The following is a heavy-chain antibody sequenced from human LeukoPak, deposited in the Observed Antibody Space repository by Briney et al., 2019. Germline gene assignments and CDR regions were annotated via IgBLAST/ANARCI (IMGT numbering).Heavy chain of an antibody. CDR1: GGSFSGYY. D-gene: IGHD5-24*01. Sequence: SETLSLTCAVYGGSFSGYYWSWIRQPPGKGLEWIGEINHSGSTNYNPSLKSRVTISVDTSKTQFSLKLSSVTAADTAVYYCARGTREMATISRGWFDPWGQGTLVTVSS. J-gene: IGHJ5*02. CDR2: INHSGST. CDR3: ARGTREMATISRGWFDP. V-gene: IGHV4-34*01.